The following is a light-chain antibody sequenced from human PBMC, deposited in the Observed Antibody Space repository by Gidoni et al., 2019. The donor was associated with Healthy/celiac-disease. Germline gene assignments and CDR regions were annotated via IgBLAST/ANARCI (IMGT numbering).Light chain of an antibody. CDR2: DAS. J-gene: IGKJ4*01. Sequence: DIQMTQSPSSLSASVGDRVNITCQASQGISNYLNWYQQKPGKAPKLLIYDASNLETGVPSRFSGSGSGTDLTFTISSLQSEDIATYYCQQYDNLPPLTFGGGTKVEIK. CDR1: QGISNY. V-gene: IGKV1-33*01. CDR3: QQYDNLPPLT.